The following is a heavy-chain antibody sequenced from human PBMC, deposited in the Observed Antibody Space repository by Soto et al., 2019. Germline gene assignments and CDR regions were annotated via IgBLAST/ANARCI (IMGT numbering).Heavy chain of an antibody. V-gene: IGHV1-69*13. CDR1: GGTFSSYA. J-gene: IGHJ4*02. Sequence: SVKVSCKASGGTFSSYAISWVRQAPGQGLEWMGGIIPIFGTANYAQKFQGRVTITADESTSTAYMELSSLRSEDTAVYYCARALNCGGDCYHYFDYWGQGTLVTVSS. D-gene: IGHD2-21*02. CDR2: IIPIFGTA. CDR3: ARALNCGGDCYHYFDY.